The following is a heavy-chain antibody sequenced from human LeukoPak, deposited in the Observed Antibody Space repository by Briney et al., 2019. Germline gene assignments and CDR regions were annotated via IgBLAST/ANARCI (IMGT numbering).Heavy chain of an antibody. D-gene: IGHD3-22*01. CDR2: INPNSGGT. V-gene: IGHV1-2*06. CDR3: ATAGGSTNYHDSSGYSRPDY. Sequence: ASVKVSCKASGYTFTGYYMHWVRQAPGQGLEWMGRINPNSGGTNYAQKFQGRVTMTRDTSISTAYMELSRLRSDDTAVYYCATAGGSTNYHDSSGYSRPDYWGHGTLVTVSS. CDR1: GYTFTGYY. J-gene: IGHJ4*01.